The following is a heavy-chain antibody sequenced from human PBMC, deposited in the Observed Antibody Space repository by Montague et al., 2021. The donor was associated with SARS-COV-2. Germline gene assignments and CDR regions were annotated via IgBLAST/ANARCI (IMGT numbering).Heavy chain of an antibody. CDR3: ARLRDGVVPSPILGVGPYYSYYYMDV. V-gene: IGHV4-34*01. J-gene: IGHJ6*03. CDR1: GTFFSGYY. CDR2: INHGGST. D-gene: IGHD3-10*01. Sequence: SETLSLTCAVHGTFFSGYYWNWIRQPPGKGLEWIGEINHGGSTKYSPSLKSRLTTSADTSKNQFSLKLTSVAAADTAVSYCARLRDGVVPSPILGVGPYYSYYYMDVWGRGTTVTVSS.